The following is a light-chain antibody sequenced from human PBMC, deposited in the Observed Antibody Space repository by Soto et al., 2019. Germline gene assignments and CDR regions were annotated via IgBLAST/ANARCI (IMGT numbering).Light chain of an antibody. CDR3: CSYAGNIRV. Sequence: QSVLTQPASVSGSPGQLITISCTGTYNLVSWYQQHPGKAPKLMIFEVNKRPSGVSYSFSGSKSGNTASLTISALQAADEADYFCCSYAGNIRVFGGGTKLTVL. V-gene: IGLV2-23*02. J-gene: IGLJ3*02. CDR1: YNL. CDR2: EVN.